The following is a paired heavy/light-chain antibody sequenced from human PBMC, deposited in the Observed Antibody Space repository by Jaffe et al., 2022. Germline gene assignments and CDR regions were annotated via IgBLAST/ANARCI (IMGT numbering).Heavy chain of an antibody. J-gene: IGHJ3*02. CDR1: GYTFTSYY. D-gene: IGHD2-2*01. V-gene: IGHV1-46*01. Sequence: QVQLVQSGAEVKKPGASVKVSCKASGYTFTSYYMHWVRQAPGQGLEWMGIINPSGGSTSYAQKFQGRVTMTRDTSTSTVYMELSSLRSEDTAVYYCAREARDLGYCSSTSCYGAFDIWGQGTMVTVSS. CDR2: INPSGGST. CDR3: AREARDLGYCSSTSCYGAFDI.
Light chain of an antibody. Sequence: DIQLTQSPSFLSASVGDRVTITCRASQGISSYLAWYQQKPGKAPKLLIYAASTLQSGVPSRFSGSGSGTEFTLTISSLQPEDFATYYCQQLNSYPPTFGGGTKVEIK. J-gene: IGKJ4*01. V-gene: IGKV1-9*01. CDR2: AAS. CDR1: QGISSY. CDR3: QQLNSYPPT.